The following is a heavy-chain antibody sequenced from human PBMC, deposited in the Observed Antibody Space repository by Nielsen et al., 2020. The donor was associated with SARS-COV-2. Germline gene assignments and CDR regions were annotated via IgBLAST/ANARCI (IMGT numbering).Heavy chain of an antibody. CDR2: IIPIFGTA. CDR1: GGTFSSYA. D-gene: IGHD6-13*01. CDR3: ARDPGYSSSWGDY. Sequence: SVKVSCKASGGTFSSYAISWVRQAPGQGLEWTGGIIPIFGTANYAQKFQGRVTITADESTSTAYMELSSLRSEDTAVYYCARDPGYSSSWGDYWGQGTLVTVSS. V-gene: IGHV1-69*13. J-gene: IGHJ4*02.